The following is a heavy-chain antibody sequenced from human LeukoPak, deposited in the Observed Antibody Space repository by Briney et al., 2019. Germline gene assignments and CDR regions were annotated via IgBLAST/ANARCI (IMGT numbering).Heavy chain of an antibody. D-gene: IGHD5-24*01. CDR3: ARRDDYNYHYYYMDV. Sequence: GGSLRLSCEASGFTFSTNAMSWVRQAPGKGLEWVSAISASGGSTYYADSVKGRFTISRDNSKNTLYLQMNSLRAEDTAVYYCARRDDYNYHYYYMDVWGKGTTVTVSS. CDR2: ISASGGST. J-gene: IGHJ6*03. CDR1: GFTFSTNA. V-gene: IGHV3-23*01.